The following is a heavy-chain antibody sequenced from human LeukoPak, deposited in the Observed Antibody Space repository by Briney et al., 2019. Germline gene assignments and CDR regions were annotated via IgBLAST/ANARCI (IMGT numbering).Heavy chain of an antibody. CDR1: GGSISSSSYY. Sequence: SETLSLTCTVSGGSISSSSYYWGWIRQPPGKGPEWIGSIYYSGSTYYNPSLKSRVTISVDTSKNQFSLKLSSVTAADTAVYYCARSAENSPRAAAGRSYDYWGQGTLVTVSS. J-gene: IGHJ4*02. V-gene: IGHV4-39*07. CDR2: IYYSGST. D-gene: IGHD6-13*01. CDR3: ARSAENSPRAAAGRSYDY.